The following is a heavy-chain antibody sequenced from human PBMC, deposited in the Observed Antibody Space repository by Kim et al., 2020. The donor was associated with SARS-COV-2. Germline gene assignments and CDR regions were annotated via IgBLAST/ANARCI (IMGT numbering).Heavy chain of an antibody. Sequence: ASVKVSCKASGYTFTSYYMHWVRQAPGQGLEWMGIINPSGGSTSYAQKFQGRVTMTRDTSTSTVYMELSSLRSEDTAVYYCARDGGGSVVVAHNWFDPWGQGTLVTVSS. D-gene: IGHD2-21*01. CDR3: ARDGGGSVVVAHNWFDP. CDR1: GYTFTSYY. J-gene: IGHJ5*02. CDR2: INPSGGST. V-gene: IGHV1-46*01.